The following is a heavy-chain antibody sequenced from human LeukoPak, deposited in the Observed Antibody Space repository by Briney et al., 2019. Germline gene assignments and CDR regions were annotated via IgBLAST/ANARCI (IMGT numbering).Heavy chain of an antibody. J-gene: IGHJ4*02. V-gene: IGHV3-7*01. D-gene: IGHD6-19*01. CDR1: GFPFSSHW. CDR3: ASGGGWVFFN. Sequence: SGGSLRLSCAASGFPFSSHWMSWFRQSPGKGLEWVAHINQDGSEEYYVDSVKGRFTISRDNARNSQFLQMNSLRTEDTAVYYCASGGGWVFFNWGQGTLVTVSS. CDR2: INQDGSEE.